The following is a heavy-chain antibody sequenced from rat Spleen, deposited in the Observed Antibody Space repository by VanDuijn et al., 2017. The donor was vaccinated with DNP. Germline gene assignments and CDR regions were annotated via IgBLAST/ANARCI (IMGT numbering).Heavy chain of an antibody. Sequence: EVQLVESGGGLVQPGNSLKLSCAASGFTFSDYAMAWVRQSPKKGLEWVATISYDGRSTYYGDSVKGRFTISRDNAKPSLYLQMDSLRSEDTATYYCAYYHDGYHWGQGVMVTVSS. CDR3: AYYHDGYH. CDR1: GFTFSDYA. V-gene: IGHV5-17*01. J-gene: IGHJ2*01. CDR2: ISYDGRST. D-gene: IGHD1-12*03.